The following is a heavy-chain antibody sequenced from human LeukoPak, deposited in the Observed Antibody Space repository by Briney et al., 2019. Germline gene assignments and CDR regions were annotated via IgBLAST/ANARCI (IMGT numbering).Heavy chain of an antibody. Sequence: GGSLRLSCVASGFTFSSSWMHWVRQGPGKGLVWVSRINSDATSTCYADSVKGRFTISRDNAKNTLYLQMNSLRAEDTAVYYCARPQDPSWAFDIWGQGTMVTVSS. CDR1: GFTFSSSW. CDR2: INSDATST. CDR3: ARPQDPSWAFDI. J-gene: IGHJ3*02. V-gene: IGHV3-74*01.